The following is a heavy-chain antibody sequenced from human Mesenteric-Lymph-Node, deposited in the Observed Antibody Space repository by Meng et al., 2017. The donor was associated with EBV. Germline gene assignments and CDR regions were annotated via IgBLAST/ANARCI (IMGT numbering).Heavy chain of an antibody. V-gene: IGHV4-4*02. CDR3: ASHRYCSSTSCSWFDP. CDR1: GGSISSSNW. Sequence: QVALEEPGPGLVKPSGTLSLTCAVSGGSISSSNWWSWVRQPPGKGLEWIGEIYHSGSTNYNPSLKSRVTISVDKSKNQFSLKLSSVTAADTAVYYCASHRYCSSTSCSWFDPWGQGTLVTVSS. J-gene: IGHJ5*02. CDR2: IYHSGST. D-gene: IGHD2-2*01.